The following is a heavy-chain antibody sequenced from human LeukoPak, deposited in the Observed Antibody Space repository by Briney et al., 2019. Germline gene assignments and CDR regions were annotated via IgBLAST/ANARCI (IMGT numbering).Heavy chain of an antibody. CDR2: ISHIGST. J-gene: IGHJ3*02. V-gene: IGHV4-59*11. Sequence: SETLSLTCTVSGASISDRYLTWLRQPPGKGLEWIGYISHIGSTNYNPSLKSRVTISVDTSKNQFSLKLTSVTAADTAVYYCARDRISINALDMWGQGTMVTVSS. CDR3: ARDRISINALDM. D-gene: IGHD1-14*01. CDR1: GASISDRY.